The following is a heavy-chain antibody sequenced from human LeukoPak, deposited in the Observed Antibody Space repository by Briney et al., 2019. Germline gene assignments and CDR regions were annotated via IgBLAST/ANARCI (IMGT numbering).Heavy chain of an antibody. V-gene: IGHV3-11*01. J-gene: IGHJ4*02. CDR1: GFTFNDYH. CDR3: VRWSPSTVTYDY. D-gene: IGHD4-17*01. Sequence: GGSLRLSCAASGFTFNDYHMSWIRQAPGKGLEWIAYVSCSGIIKYYPDSVKGRFTISRDNAKNSLSLQMNSLTAEDTAVYYCVRWSPSTVTYDYWGQGTLVTVSS. CDR2: VSCSGIIK.